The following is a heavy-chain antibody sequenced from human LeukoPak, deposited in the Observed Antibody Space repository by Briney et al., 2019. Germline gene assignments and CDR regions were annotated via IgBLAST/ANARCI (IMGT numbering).Heavy chain of an antibody. CDR3: ARRGFGIGIDY. J-gene: IGHJ4*02. V-gene: IGHV3-74*01. Sequence: GGSLRLSCAASGFTFSRYWMHWVRQAPGKGLVWVSYINSDGSGTSYADSVKGRFTVSRDNAKNTLYLQMNSLRAEDTAVYYCARRGFGIGIDYWGQGTLVPVSS. D-gene: IGHD3-16*01. CDR2: INSDGSGT. CDR1: GFTFSRYW.